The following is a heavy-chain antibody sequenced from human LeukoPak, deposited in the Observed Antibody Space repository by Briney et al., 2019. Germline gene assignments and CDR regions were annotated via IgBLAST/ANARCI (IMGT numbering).Heavy chain of an antibody. CDR2: TYYSGTT. V-gene: IGHV4-39*01. D-gene: IGHD3-22*01. Sequence: SETLSLTCTVSGGSISSSFYYWGWLRQPPGKGLEWIGSTYYSGTTYYRPSLKSRVSVSVDTSKNQLSLNLTSVTAADTALYYCARHGYYYYTSGYFGYWGQGILVTVSS. CDR1: GGSISSSFYY. J-gene: IGHJ4*02. CDR3: ARHGYYYYTSGYFGY.